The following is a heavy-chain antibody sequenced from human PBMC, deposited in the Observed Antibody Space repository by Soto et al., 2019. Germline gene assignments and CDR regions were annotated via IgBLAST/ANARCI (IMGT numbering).Heavy chain of an antibody. V-gene: IGHV3-30*18. J-gene: IGHJ3*02. CDR3: AKSTGGYYSFDI. Sequence: GASLRLSGAPSGFTFSSYSMNSVRQAPGKGLEWVAVISYDGSHKYYPDSVKGRFTISRDNSKNTLYLQMNSLRAEDTAVYFCAKSTGGYYSFDIWGQGTMVTV. CDR2: ISYDGSHK. CDR1: GFTFSSYS. D-gene: IGHD3-3*01.